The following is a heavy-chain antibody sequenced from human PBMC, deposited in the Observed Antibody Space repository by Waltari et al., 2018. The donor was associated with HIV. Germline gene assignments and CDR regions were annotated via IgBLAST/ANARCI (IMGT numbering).Heavy chain of an antibody. D-gene: IGHD2-15*01. J-gene: IGHJ3*02. V-gene: IGHV4-39*01. CDR1: GGSISSSSYY. CDR3: ARRIVVVVAASAAFDI. CDR2: IYYSGST. Sequence: QLQLQESGPGLVKPSETLSLTCTVSGGSISSSSYYWGWIRQPPGKGLEWIGSIYYSGSTYDNPSLKSRVTISVDTSKNQFSLKLSSVTAADTAVYYCARRIVVVVAASAAFDIWGQGTMVTVSS.